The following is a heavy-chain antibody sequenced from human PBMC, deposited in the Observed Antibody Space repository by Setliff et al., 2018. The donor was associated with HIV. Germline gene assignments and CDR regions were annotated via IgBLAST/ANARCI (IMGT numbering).Heavy chain of an antibody. Sequence: PSETLSLTCPVSGGSISRSRNYWGWIRQPPGKGLEWIGSIFCSGSTDDTPSLKRRPTISVDTSKKQFSLMLNSVTAADTAGYYCARGYDVVTGSSHYYRDVWGKGNTVTVAS. D-gene: IGHD3-9*01. V-gene: IGHV4-39*01. J-gene: IGHJ6*03. CDR1: GGSISRSRNY. CDR2: IFCSGST. CDR3: ARGYDVVTGSSHYYRDV.